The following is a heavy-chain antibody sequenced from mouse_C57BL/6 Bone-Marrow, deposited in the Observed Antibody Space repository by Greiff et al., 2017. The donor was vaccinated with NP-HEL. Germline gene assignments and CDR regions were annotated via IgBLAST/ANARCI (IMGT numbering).Heavy chain of an antibody. CDR1: GYTFTSYT. Sequence: QVQLQQSGAELARPGASVKMSCKASGYTFTSYTMHWVKQRPGQGLEWIGYINPSSGYTKYNQKFKDKATLTADKSSSTAYMQLSSLTSEDSAVYYVARSYYSNYYFDYWGQGTTLTVSS. J-gene: IGHJ2*01. D-gene: IGHD2-5*01. CDR3: ARSYYSNYYFDY. V-gene: IGHV1-4*01. CDR2: INPSSGYT.